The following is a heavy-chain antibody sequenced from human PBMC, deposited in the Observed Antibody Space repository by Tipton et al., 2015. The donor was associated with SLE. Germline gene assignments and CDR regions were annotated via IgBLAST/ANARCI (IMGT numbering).Heavy chain of an antibody. V-gene: IGHV3-21*03. J-gene: IGHJ3*02. CDR3: ARSGPTLHAFDI. CDR2: ISSSSSYI. D-gene: IGHD3-10*01. Sequence: GSLRLSCAASGFTFRSYSMDWVRQAPGKGLEWVSSISSSSSYIYYADSVKGRFTISRDKAKNSVFLQMDSLRVEDTGVYYCARSGPTLHAFDIWGQGTMVTVSS. CDR1: GFTFRSYS.